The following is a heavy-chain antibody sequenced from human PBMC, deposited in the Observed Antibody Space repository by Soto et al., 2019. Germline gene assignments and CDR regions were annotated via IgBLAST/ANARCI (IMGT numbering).Heavy chain of an antibody. V-gene: IGHV1-18*01. D-gene: IGHD3-22*01. CDR2: ISAYNGNT. CDR3: ARDLAYYDSSGYHDY. Sequence: QVQLVQSGAEVKRPGASVKVSCKASGYTFTSYGISWVRQAPGQGLEWMGWISAYNGNTNYAQKLQGRVTMTTDTSTSTAYMELRSLRSDDTAAYYCARDLAYYDSSGYHDYWGQGTLVTVSS. J-gene: IGHJ4*02. CDR1: GYTFTSYG.